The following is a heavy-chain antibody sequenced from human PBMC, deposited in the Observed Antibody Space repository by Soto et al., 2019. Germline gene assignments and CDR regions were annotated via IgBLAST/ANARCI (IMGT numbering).Heavy chain of an antibody. Sequence: QVHLVQSGAEVKKPGASMKVSCKASGYTFTTYYMHWVRQAPGQGLEWMGGINPSDGSTTYAQTFQRRVTMTGDTSTSAVDMELSSLRSEDTAVYYCAIEPSSSSNVTPDSTYYGMDVWGQGTTVTVSS. D-gene: IGHD6-13*01. J-gene: IGHJ6*02. CDR1: GYTFTTYY. CDR3: AIEPSSSSNVTPDSTYYGMDV. V-gene: IGHV1-46*01. CDR2: INPSDGST.